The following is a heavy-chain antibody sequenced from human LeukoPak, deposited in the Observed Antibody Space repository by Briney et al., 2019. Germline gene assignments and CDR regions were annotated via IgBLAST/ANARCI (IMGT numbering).Heavy chain of an antibody. CDR2: IYYSGST. D-gene: IGHD2-2*01. Sequence: SETLSPTCTVSGGSISSYYWSWIRQPPGKGLEWIGYIYYSGSTNYNPSLKSRVTISVDTSKNQFSLKLSSVTAADTAVYYCARALGCSSTSCSLGYYYYGMDVWGQGTTVTVSS. CDR3: ARALGCSSTSCSLGYYYYGMDV. CDR1: GGSISSYY. J-gene: IGHJ6*02. V-gene: IGHV4-59*01.